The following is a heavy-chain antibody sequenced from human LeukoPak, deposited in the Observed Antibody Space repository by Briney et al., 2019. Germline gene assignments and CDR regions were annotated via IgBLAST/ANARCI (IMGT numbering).Heavy chain of an antibody. Sequence: SETLSLTCTVSGGSISSGGYYWSWIRQHPGKGLEWIGYIYYSGSTYYNPSLKSRVTISVDTSKNQFSLKLSSVTAADTVVYYCARGHEYYYGMDVWGQGTTVTVSS. CDR1: GGSISSGGYY. V-gene: IGHV4-31*03. CDR2: IYYSGST. CDR3: ARGHEYYYGMDV. J-gene: IGHJ6*02.